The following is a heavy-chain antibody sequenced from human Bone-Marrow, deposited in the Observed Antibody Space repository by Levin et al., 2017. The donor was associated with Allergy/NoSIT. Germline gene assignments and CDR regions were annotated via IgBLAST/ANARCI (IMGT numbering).Heavy chain of an antibody. V-gene: IGHV3-74*01. CDR1: GFTFSNYW. CDR2: INSDGSTT. CDR3: ARPNSENYYGWAY. Sequence: GESLKISCAASGFTFSNYWMHWVRQAPGKGLVWVSRINSDGSTTDYADSVKGRFTISRDNAKNTLYLQMNSLRAEDTAVYYCARPNSENYYGWAYWGQGTLVTVS. J-gene: IGHJ4*02. D-gene: IGHD1-26*01.